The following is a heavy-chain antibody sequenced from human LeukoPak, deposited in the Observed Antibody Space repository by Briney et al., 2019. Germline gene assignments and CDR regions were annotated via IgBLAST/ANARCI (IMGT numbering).Heavy chain of an antibody. CDR1: GYTFTSYY. CDR3: ARDPSPTIAAAGTFDY. J-gene: IGHJ4*02. D-gene: IGHD6-13*01. Sequence: ASVKVSCKASGYTFTSYYMHWVRQAPGQGLEWMGIINPSGGSTSYAQKFQGRVTMTRDTSTSTVYMELSSLRSEDTAVYYCARDPSPTIAAAGTFDYRGQGTLVTVSS. CDR2: INPSGGST. V-gene: IGHV1-46*01.